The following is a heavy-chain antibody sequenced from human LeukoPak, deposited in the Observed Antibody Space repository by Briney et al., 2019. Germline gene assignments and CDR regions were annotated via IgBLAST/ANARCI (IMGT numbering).Heavy chain of an antibody. CDR3: ARAHYDILTGYYPNYFDY. CDR2: INPNSGGT. J-gene: IGHJ4*02. D-gene: IGHD3-9*01. Sequence: GASVKVSCKASGYTFTGYYMHWVRQAPGQGLEWMGRINPNSGGTNYAQKFQGRVIMTRDTSISTAYMELSRLRSDDTAVYYCARAHYDILTGYYPNYFDYWGQGTLVTVSS. V-gene: IGHV1-2*06. CDR1: GYTFTGYY.